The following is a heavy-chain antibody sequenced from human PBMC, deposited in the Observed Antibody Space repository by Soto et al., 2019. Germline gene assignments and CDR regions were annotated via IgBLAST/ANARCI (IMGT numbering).Heavy chain of an antibody. Sequence: TSETLSLTCTVSGGSISSGGYYWSWIRQHPGKGLEWIGYIYYSGSTYYNPSLKSRVTISVDTSKNQFSLKLSSVTAADTAVYYCARTHTTVTTIWFDPWGQGTLVTVSS. J-gene: IGHJ5*02. CDR1: GGSISSGGYY. CDR2: IYYSGST. V-gene: IGHV4-31*03. D-gene: IGHD4-17*01. CDR3: ARTHTTVTTIWFDP.